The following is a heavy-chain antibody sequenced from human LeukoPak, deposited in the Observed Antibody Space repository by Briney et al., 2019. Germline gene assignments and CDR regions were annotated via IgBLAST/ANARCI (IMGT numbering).Heavy chain of an antibody. J-gene: IGHJ4*02. CDR3: ARAEQIAVAGPYYFDY. D-gene: IGHD6-19*01. CDR2: ITAYNGNT. CDR1: GYTFTSYG. Sequence: AQVKDSCKASGYTFTSYGISWVRQAPGQGLEWMGWITAYNGNTNYAQKLQGRVTMTTDTSTSTAYMELRCLRSDDTGVYYCARAEQIAVAGPYYFDYWGQGTLVTVSS. V-gene: IGHV1-18*01.